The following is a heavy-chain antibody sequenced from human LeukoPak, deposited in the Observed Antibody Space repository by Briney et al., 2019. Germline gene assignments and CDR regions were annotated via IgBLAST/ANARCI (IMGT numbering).Heavy chain of an antibody. V-gene: IGHV4-4*07. Sequence: SETLSLTCTVSSGSISSYYWSWIRQPAGRGLEWIGRIHTSGSTNYNPSLKSRVTMSVDTSKNQFSLKLSSVTAADTAVYYCARSETYDYGDYVYWFDPWGQGTLVTVSS. D-gene: IGHD4-17*01. CDR3: ARSETYDYGDYVYWFDP. CDR2: IHTSGST. J-gene: IGHJ5*02. CDR1: SGSISSYY.